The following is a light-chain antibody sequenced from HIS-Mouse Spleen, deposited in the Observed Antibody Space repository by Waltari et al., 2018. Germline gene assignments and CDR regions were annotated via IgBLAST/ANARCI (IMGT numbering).Light chain of an antibody. CDR1: SGSIASNY. Sequence: NFMLTQPHSVSESPGKTVTISCTRSSGSIASNYVQWYQQRPGIAPTTVIYEDNQRPSGVPDLFSGSIDSSSNSASLTISGLKTEDEADYYCQSYDSSNHVVFGGGTKLTVL. CDR2: EDN. J-gene: IGLJ2*01. V-gene: IGLV6-57*04. CDR3: QSYDSSNHVV.